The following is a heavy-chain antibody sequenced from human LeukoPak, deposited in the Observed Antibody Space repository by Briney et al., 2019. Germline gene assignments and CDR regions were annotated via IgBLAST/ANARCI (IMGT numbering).Heavy chain of an antibody. D-gene: IGHD5-12*01. CDR2: IIPIFGTA. CDR1: GGTFSSYA. CDR3: ARDTQSGSGYQRNAFDI. Sequence: GASVKVSCKASGGTFSSYAISWVRQAPGQGLEWMGGIIPIFGTANYTQKFQGRVTITADESTSTAYMELSSLRSEDTAVYYCARDTQSGSGYQRNAFDIWGQGTMVTVSS. J-gene: IGHJ3*02. V-gene: IGHV1-69*13.